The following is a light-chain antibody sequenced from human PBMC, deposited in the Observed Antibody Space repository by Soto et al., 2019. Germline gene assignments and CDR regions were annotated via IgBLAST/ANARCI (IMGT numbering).Light chain of an antibody. CDR1: QGISSY. CDR3: QQLNSYPLT. CDR2: AAS. J-gene: IGKJ3*01. Sequence: DIQLTQSPSFLSASVGDRVTITCRASQGISSYLAWYQQKPGKAPKLLIYAASTLQSGVPSRFSGSGSGTEFTLTISSLHPEDFATYFCQQLNSYPLTFGPGTKVHIK. V-gene: IGKV1-9*01.